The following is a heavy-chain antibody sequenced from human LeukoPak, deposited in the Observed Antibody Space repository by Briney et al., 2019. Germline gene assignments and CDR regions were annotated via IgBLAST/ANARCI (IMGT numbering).Heavy chain of an antibody. Sequence: GGSLRLACAASGFTFSSYWMHWVRQAPGKGLVWVSRINSDGSSTSYADSVKGRFTISRDNAKNTLYLQMNSLRAEDTAVYYCAGTIFGYGRHMDVWGQGTTVTVSS. CDR3: AGTIFGYGRHMDV. J-gene: IGHJ6*02. D-gene: IGHD3-3*01. CDR2: INSDGSST. CDR1: GFTFSSYW. V-gene: IGHV3-74*01.